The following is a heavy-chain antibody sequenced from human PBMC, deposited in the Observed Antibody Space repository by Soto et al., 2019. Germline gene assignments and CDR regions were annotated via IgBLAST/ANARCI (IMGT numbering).Heavy chain of an antibody. CDR3: ARELYSSRRITIFGVVKSPRDAFDI. D-gene: IGHD3-3*01. CDR2: INPSGGST. J-gene: IGHJ3*02. Sequence: ASVKVSCKASGYTFTIYYMHWVLQAPGQGLEWMGIINPSGGSTSYAQKFQGRVTMTRDTSTSTVYMELSSLRSEDTAVYYCARELYSSRRITIFGVVKSPRDAFDIWGQGTMVTVSS. V-gene: IGHV1-46*01. CDR1: GYTFTIYY.